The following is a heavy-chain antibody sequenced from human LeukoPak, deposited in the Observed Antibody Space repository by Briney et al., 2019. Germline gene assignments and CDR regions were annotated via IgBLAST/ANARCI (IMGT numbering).Heavy chain of an antibody. CDR1: GGTFSSYA. J-gene: IGHJ5*02. Sequence: SVKVSCKASGGTFSSYAISWVRQAPGQGLEWMGGIIPIFGTANYAQKFQGRVTITTDESTSTAYMELSSLRSEDTAVYYCARGYCSGGSCYNWFDPWGQGTLVTVSS. CDR3: ARGYCSGGSCYNWFDP. V-gene: IGHV1-69*05. CDR2: IIPIFGTA. D-gene: IGHD2-15*01.